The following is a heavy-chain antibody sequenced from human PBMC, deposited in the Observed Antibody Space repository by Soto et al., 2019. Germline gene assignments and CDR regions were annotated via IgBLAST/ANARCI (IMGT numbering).Heavy chain of an antibody. D-gene: IGHD2-15*01. J-gene: IGHJ4*02. Sequence: QVPLQESGPRLVRPSGTLSLTCTVSSGSISTANWWSGVRQPPGRGLEWIGEIYPSGSTNYNLYLKSRVTLSVDKSQNQFSLRLSSVTAADTATYYCARRGGGVVLAATTPFDYWGQGTLVTVSS. CDR2: IYPSGST. V-gene: IGHV4-4*02. CDR1: SGSISTANW. CDR3: ARRGGGVVLAATTPFDY.